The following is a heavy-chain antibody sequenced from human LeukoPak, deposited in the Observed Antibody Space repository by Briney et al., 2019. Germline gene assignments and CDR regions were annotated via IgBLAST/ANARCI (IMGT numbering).Heavy chain of an antibody. CDR1: SGSISRYY. CDR3: ARGSPTYSTTWDFDY. CDR2: IYSDGDV. D-gene: IGHD2-21*01. V-gene: IGHV4-4*07. Sequence: SETLSLTCSVSSGSISRYYWNWIRQPAGKGLQWIGRIYSDGDVKYNPSLKSRVTMSVDTSKNQFSLKMTSVTAADTAVYFCARGSPTYSTTWDFDYWGQGILVTVYS. J-gene: IGHJ4*02.